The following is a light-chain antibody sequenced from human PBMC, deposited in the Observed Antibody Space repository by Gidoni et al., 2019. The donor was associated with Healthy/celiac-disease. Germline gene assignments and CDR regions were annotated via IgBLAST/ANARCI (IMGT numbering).Light chain of an antibody. CDR1: QDISNY. J-gene: IGKJ1*01. CDR2: DAS. Sequence: DIQMTPSPSSLSASVGDRVTITCQASQDISNYLNWYQQKPGKAPKLLIYDASNLETGVPSRFSGSGSGTDFTFTISSLQPEDIATYYCQQYDNLPPKTFGQGTKVEIK. V-gene: IGKV1-33*01. CDR3: QQYDNLPPKT.